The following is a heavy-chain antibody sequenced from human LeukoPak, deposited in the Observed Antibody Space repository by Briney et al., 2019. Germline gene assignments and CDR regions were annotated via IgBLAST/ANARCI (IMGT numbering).Heavy chain of an antibody. Sequence: GGSLRLSCAASGFTFSSCSMNWVRQAPGKGLEWVSSISSSSRYIYYADSVKGRFTISRDNAKNSLYLQMNSLRAEDTAVYYCARVLGYSGYDLVDYWGPGTLVTVSS. CDR3: ARVLGYSGYDLVDY. J-gene: IGHJ4*02. V-gene: IGHV3-21*01. D-gene: IGHD5-12*01. CDR1: GFTFSSCS. CDR2: ISSSSRYI.